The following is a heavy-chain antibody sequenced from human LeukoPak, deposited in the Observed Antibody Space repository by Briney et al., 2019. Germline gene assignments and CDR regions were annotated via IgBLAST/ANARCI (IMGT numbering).Heavy chain of an antibody. J-gene: IGHJ3*02. D-gene: IGHD3/OR15-3a*01. CDR3: ARHLSPGLAFDAFDI. Sequence: SETLSLTCTVSGGSISSGGYYWGWIRQPPGKGLEWIGTIYYSGTTYYNLSLKTRVTISVDTSKSQFSLKLTSVTAADTVVYYCARHLSPGLAFDAFDIWGQGTMVTVSS. CDR1: GGSISSGGYY. V-gene: IGHV4-39*01. CDR2: IYYSGTT.